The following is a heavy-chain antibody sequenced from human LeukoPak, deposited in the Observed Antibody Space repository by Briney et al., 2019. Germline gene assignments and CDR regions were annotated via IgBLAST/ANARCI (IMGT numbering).Heavy chain of an antibody. V-gene: IGHV6-1*01. CDR3: ARELLQQQRVYNWFDP. CDR1: GDRVSSNSAG. J-gene: IGHJ5*02. Sequence: SQTPSLTCAISGDRVSSNSAGLSWVRQSAWRGLEWLGWTYFRSKWYNDYAVSVKSRITINPDTSKNQFSLQLTSVTPEDTAGYYCARELLQQQRVYNWFDPWGQGTLVTVSS. CDR2: TYFRSKWYN. D-gene: IGHD6-13*01.